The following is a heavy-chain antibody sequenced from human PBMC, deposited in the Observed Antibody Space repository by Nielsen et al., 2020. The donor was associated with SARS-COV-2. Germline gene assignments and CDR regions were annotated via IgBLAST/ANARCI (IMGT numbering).Heavy chain of an antibody. Sequence: ASVKVSCKASGYTFTSYAMNWVRQAPGQGLEWMGWINTNTGNPTYAQGFTGRFVFSLDTSVSTAYLQISSLKAEDTAVYYCARGHIVATIGGGAYFDYWGQGTLVTVSS. J-gene: IGHJ4*02. CDR3: ARGHIVATIGGGAYFDY. D-gene: IGHD5-12*01. V-gene: IGHV7-4-1*02. CDR2: INTNTGNP. CDR1: GYTFTSYA.